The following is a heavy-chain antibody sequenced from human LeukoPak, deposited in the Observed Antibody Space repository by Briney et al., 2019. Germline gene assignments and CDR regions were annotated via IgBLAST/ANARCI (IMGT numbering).Heavy chain of an antibody. CDR1: GGSISSYY. Sequence: SEILSLTCTVSGGSISSYYWSWIRQPPGKGLEWIGYIYYSGSTNYNPSLKSRVTISVDTSKNQFSLKLSSVTAADTAVYYCARAPEGYCSSTSCPMDAFDIWGQGTMVTVSS. CDR2: IYYSGST. CDR3: ARAPEGYCSSTSCPMDAFDI. V-gene: IGHV4-59*01. J-gene: IGHJ3*02. D-gene: IGHD2-2*01.